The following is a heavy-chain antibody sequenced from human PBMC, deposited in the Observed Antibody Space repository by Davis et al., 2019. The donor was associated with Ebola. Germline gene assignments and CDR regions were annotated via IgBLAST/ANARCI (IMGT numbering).Heavy chain of an antibody. Sequence: GGSLRLSCAASGFTFSSYGMHWVRQAPGKGLEWVSVIWYDGSNKYYADSVKGRFTISRDNSKNTLYLQMNSLRAEDTAVYYCARDHLVVVPAAILYYYYGMDVGGQGTTVTVSS. CDR2: IWYDGSNK. CDR3: ARDHLVVVPAAILYYYYGMDV. CDR1: GFTFSSYG. J-gene: IGHJ6*02. V-gene: IGHV3-33*01. D-gene: IGHD2-2*01.